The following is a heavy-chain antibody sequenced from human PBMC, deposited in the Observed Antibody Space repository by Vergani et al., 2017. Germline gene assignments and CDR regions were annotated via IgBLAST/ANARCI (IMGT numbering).Heavy chain of an antibody. J-gene: IGHJ4*02. CDR2: IRYDGSNK. CDR3: ALNDPFGVVNY. V-gene: IGHV3-33*01. CDR1: GFTFSSYG. Sequence: QVQLVESGGGVVQPGRSLRLSCAASGFTFSSYGMHWVRQAPGKGLEWVAVIRYDGSNKYYADSVKGRFTISRDNSKNTLYLQMNSLRAEDTAVYYCALNDPFGVVNYWGQGTLVTVSS. D-gene: IGHD3-3*01.